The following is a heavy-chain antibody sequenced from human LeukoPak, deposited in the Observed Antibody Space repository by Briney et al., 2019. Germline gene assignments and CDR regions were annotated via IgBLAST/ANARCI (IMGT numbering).Heavy chain of an antibody. J-gene: IGHJ4*02. CDR3: ARGRDGYNDY. V-gene: IGHV3-30-3*01. CDR2: ISYDGSNK. Sequence: GGSLRLSCAASGFTFSSYAMHWVRQAPGKGLEWVAVISYDGSNKYYADSVKGRFTISSDNSKNTLYLQMNSLRAEDTAVYYCARGRDGYNDYWGQGTLVTVSS. D-gene: IGHD5-24*01. CDR1: GFTFSSYA.